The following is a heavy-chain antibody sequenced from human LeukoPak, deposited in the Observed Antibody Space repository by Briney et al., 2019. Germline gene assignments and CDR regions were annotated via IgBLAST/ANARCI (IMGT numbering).Heavy chain of an antibody. CDR1: GGSISSYY. Sequence: SETLSLTCTVPGGSISSYYWSWIRQPPGKGLEWIGSIYHSGSTYYNPSLKGRVTISVDTSKNQFSLKLSSVTAADTAVYYCARGSGVVDYWGQGTLVTVSS. V-gene: IGHV4-59*08. CDR3: ARGSGVVDY. CDR2: IYHSGST. J-gene: IGHJ4*02. D-gene: IGHD3-10*01.